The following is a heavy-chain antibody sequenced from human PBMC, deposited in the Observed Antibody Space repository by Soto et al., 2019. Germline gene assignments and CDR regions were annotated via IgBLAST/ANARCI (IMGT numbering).Heavy chain of an antibody. V-gene: IGHV4-34*01. CDR1: GGSFSGYF. J-gene: IGHJ5*02. D-gene: IGHD3-16*02. CDR2: INHSGNT. CDR3: ARDVSVVIARYNWFDP. Sequence: PSETLSLTCAVYGGSFSGYFWTWIRQPPGKGLEWIGEINHSGNTNYSPSLKSRVTISLDTSKNQFSLKLSSVTAADTAVYYCARDVSVVIARYNWFDPWGQGTLVTVSS.